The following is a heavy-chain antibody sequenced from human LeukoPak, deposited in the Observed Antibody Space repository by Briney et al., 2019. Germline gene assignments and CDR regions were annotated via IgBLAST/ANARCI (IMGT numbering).Heavy chain of an antibody. CDR1: GFTFSSYW. J-gene: IGHJ4*02. CDR2: IKQDGNEE. CDR3: ARTRYCSGGSCYRVDY. V-gene: IGHV3-7*01. Sequence: GGSLRLSCAASGFTFSSYWMSWARQAPGKGLEWVANIKQDGNEEYYVDSVKGRFTISRDNAKNSLYLQMNSLRAEDTAVYYCARTRYCSGGSCYRVDYWGQGALVTVSS. D-gene: IGHD2-15*01.